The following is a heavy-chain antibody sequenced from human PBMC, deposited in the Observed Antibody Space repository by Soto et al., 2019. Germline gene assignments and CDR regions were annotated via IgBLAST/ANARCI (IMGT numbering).Heavy chain of an antibody. D-gene: IGHD2-15*01. CDR3: ARGLEVPYCSGGSCYTDFSEYFQH. CDR2: MNPNSGNT. V-gene: IGHV1-8*01. Sequence: ASVKVSCKASGYTFTSYDINWVRQATGQGLEWMGWMNPNSGNTGYAQKLQGRVTMTRNTSISTAYMELSSLRSEDTAVYYCARGLEVPYCSGGSCYTDFSEYFQHWGQGTLVTVSS. J-gene: IGHJ1*01. CDR1: GYTFTSYD.